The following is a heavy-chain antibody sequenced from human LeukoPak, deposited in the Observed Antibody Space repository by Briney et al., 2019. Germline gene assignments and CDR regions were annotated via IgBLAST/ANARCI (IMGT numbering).Heavy chain of an antibody. D-gene: IGHD3-3*01. CDR2: IYYSGST. J-gene: IGHJ5*02. CDR3: ARHKGGPYDFWSGRYNWFDP. V-gene: IGHV4-39*01. Sequence: PSETLSLTCTVSGGSISSYYWSWIRQPPGKGLEWIGSIYYSGSTYYNPSLKSRVTISVDTSKNQFSLKLSSVTAADTAVYYCARHKGGPYDFWSGRYNWFDPWGQGTLVTVSS. CDR1: GGSISSYY.